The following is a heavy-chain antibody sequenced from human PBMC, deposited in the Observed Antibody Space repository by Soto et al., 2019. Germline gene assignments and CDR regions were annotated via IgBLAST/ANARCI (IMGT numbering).Heavy chain of an antibody. Sequence: ASVKVSCKASGYTFTSYAMHWVRQAPGQRLEWMGWINAGNGNTKYSQKFQGRVTITRDTSASTAYMELSSLRSEDTAVYYCARDAEELRFLEWLSYFDYWGQGTLVTVSS. J-gene: IGHJ4*02. CDR1: GYTFTSYA. D-gene: IGHD3-3*01. CDR3: ARDAEELRFLEWLSYFDY. CDR2: INAGNGNT. V-gene: IGHV1-3*01.